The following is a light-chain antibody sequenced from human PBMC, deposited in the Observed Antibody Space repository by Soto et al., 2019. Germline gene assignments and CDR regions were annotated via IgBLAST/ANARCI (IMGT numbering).Light chain of an antibody. CDR3: QQRSNWIT. V-gene: IGKV3-11*01. CDR1: QSVSSY. Sequence: EIVFTHSPATLSLSPGQRATPSCRPSQSVSSYFAWYQQKPGQAPRLLIYDASNRATGIPARFSGSGSGTDFTLTISSLEPEDFAVYYCQQRSNWITFGQGTRLEIK. CDR2: DAS. J-gene: IGKJ5*01.